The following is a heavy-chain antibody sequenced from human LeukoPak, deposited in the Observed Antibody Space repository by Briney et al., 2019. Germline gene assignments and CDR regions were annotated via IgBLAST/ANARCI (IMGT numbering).Heavy chain of an antibody. V-gene: IGHV4-59*01. CDR2: IYYSGST. CDR1: GGSISSYY. J-gene: IGHJ4*02. CDR3: ARGIAARPNYFDY. D-gene: IGHD6-6*01. Sequence: PSETLSLTCTVSGGSISSYYWSWIRQPPGKGLEWIGYIYYSGSTNYNPSLKSRVTISVDTSKNQFSLKLSSVTAADTAVYYCARGIAARPNYFDYWGQGTLVTASS.